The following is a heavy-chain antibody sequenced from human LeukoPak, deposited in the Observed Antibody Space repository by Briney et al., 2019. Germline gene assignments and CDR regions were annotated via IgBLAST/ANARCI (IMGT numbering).Heavy chain of an antibody. J-gene: IGHJ4*02. Sequence: GESLKISCKGSGYTFTSYWIGWVRQMPGKGLEWMGIIYPGDSDTRYSPSFQGQVTISADKSISTAYLQWSSLKASDTAMYYSARPKGRCSGGSCYYFDYWGQGTLVTVSS. V-gene: IGHV5-51*03. CDR2: IYPGDSDT. CDR1: GYTFTSYW. D-gene: IGHD2-15*01. CDR3: ARPKGRCSGGSCYYFDY.